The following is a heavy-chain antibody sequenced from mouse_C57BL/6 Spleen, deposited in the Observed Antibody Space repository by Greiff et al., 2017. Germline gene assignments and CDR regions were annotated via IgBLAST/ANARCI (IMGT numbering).Heavy chain of an antibody. Sequence: SSYWMHWVKQWPGQGLEWIGMIHPKSGSTNYNEKFKSKATLTVDKSSSTAYMQLSSLTSEDSAVYYCARSSTEGYFDVWGTGTTVTVSS. CDR3: ARSSTEGYFDV. CDR1: SSYW. CDR2: IHPKSGST. J-gene: IGHJ1*03. V-gene: IGHV1-64*01.